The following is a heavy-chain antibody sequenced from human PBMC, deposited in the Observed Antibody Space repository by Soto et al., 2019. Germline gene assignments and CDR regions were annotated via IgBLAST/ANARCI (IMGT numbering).Heavy chain of an antibody. Sequence: QVQLQQWGAGLLKPSETLSLTCAVYGGYFSGYYWSWIRQPPGKGLEWIGEINHSGSTNYNPSLKSRVTISADTSKNQFSLKLSSVTAADTAVYYCARVKRGFWSGTAIDLWGRGTLVTVSS. CDR2: INHSGST. CDR3: ARVKRGFWSGTAIDL. D-gene: IGHD3-3*01. CDR1: GGYFSGYY. V-gene: IGHV4-34*01. J-gene: IGHJ2*01.